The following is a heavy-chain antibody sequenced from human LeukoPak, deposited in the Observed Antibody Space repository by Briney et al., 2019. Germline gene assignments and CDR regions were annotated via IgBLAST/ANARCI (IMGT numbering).Heavy chain of an antibody. J-gene: IGHJ4*02. V-gene: IGHV3-23*01. CDR3: AKAHFGVGATHYFDY. CDR1: GFTFSSYG. Sequence: GGSLRLSCAASGFTFSSYGMSWVRQAPGKGMEWVSSLTGSGDNTYYADSVKGRFTISRDNSKNTLYLQMNSLRTEDTAVYYCAKAHFGVGATHYFDYWGQGTLVTVSS. D-gene: IGHD1-26*01. CDR2: LTGSGDNT.